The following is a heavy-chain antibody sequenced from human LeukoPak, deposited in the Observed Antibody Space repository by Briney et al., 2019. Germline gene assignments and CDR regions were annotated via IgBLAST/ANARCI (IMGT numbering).Heavy chain of an antibody. Sequence: ASVKVSCKASGYTFTRYDINWVRQATGQGLEWMGWMNPNSGATGYAQKFQGRVTMTRNTSISTAYMELSSLRSEDTAVYYCARNSRIAVAGRSWFDPWGQGTLVTVSS. CDR3: ARNSRIAVAGRSWFDP. D-gene: IGHD6-19*01. J-gene: IGHJ5*02. V-gene: IGHV1-8*01. CDR2: MNPNSGAT. CDR1: GYTFTRYD.